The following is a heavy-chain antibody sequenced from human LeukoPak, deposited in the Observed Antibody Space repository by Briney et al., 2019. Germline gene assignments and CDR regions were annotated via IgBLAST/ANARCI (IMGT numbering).Heavy chain of an antibody. J-gene: IGHJ4*02. V-gene: IGHV1-46*01. CDR2: LNPSGGST. D-gene: IGHD3-16*02. CDR1: GHSFTSYY. CDR3: ARDIPYEVTFGGVTVMGSFVLDY. Sequence: ASVKVSCKASGHSFTSYYMHWVRQAPGQGLEWMGILNPSGGSTSYAQKFQGRVTLTRDTSTTTVYMELSSLRSEDTAVYYCARDIPYEVTFGGVTVMGSFVLDYWGQGTLVTVSS.